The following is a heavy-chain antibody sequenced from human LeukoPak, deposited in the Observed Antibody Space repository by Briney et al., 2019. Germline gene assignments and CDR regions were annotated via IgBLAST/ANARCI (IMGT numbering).Heavy chain of an antibody. CDR3: VHVLAGGFDP. J-gene: IGHJ5*02. CDR1: GGSISSSNW. CDR2: IYHSGSF. D-gene: IGHD2-8*01. Sequence: KPSETLSLTCAVSGGSISSSNWWSWVRQPPGKGLEWIGEIYHSGSFNYNPSLQSRVTISLDKSQNQFSLRLTSVTAADTAVYYCVHVLAGGFDPRGQGTLVTVSS. V-gene: IGHV4-4*02.